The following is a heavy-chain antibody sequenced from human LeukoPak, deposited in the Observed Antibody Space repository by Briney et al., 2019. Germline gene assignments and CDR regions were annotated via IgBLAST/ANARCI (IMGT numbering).Heavy chain of an antibody. V-gene: IGHV4-34*01. Sequence: SETLSLTCAVYGGSFSGYYWSWIRQPPGKGLEWIGEINHSGSTNYNPSLKSRVTISVDTSKNQFSLKLSSVTAADTAMYYCARDGSTSPYYYYYYGMDVWGQGTTVTVSS. CDR1: GGSFSGYY. D-gene: IGHD2-2*01. CDR2: INHSGST. CDR3: ARDGSTSPYYYYYYGMDV. J-gene: IGHJ6*02.